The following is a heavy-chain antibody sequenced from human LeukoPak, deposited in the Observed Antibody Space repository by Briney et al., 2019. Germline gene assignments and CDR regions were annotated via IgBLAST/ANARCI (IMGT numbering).Heavy chain of an antibody. Sequence: GGSLRLSCAASGFTVSSNYMSWVRQAPGKGLEWVSVIYSGGSTYYADSVKGRFTISSDNSKNTLYLQMNSLRAEDTAVYYCARGCAQLVRPMSGYYYEMDVCGKGTTVTVSP. CDR2: IYSGGST. J-gene: IGHJ6*04. CDR3: ARGCAQLVRPMSGYYYEMDV. CDR1: GFTVSSNY. V-gene: IGHV3-53*01. D-gene: IGHD6-6*01.